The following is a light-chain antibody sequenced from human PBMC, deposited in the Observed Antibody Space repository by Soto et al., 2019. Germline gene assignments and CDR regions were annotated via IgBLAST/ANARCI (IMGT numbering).Light chain of an antibody. CDR2: DVS. Sequence: QPASVSGSPGQSITISCTGTSSDVGGSNYVSWYQQHPGKAPKLMIYDVSNRPSGVSNRFSGSKSSNTASLTISGLQAEDEADYYCGSYSSSSTLYVFGTGTKVTVL. CDR1: SSDVGGSNY. CDR3: GSYSSSSTLYV. J-gene: IGLJ1*01. V-gene: IGLV2-14*03.